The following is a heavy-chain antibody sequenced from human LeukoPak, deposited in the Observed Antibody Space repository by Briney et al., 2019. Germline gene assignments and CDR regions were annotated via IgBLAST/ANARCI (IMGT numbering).Heavy chain of an antibody. V-gene: IGHV4-39*02. CDR2: IYYSGST. D-gene: IGHD3-3*01. CDR1: GGSISSSSYY. Sequence: PSETLSLTCTVSGGSISSSSYYWGWIRQPPGKGLEWIGSIYYSGSTYYNPSLKSRVTISVDTSKNQFSLKLSSVTAADTAVYYCGRDRLIGGLDPWGQGTLVTVSS. CDR3: GRDRLIGGLDP. J-gene: IGHJ5*02.